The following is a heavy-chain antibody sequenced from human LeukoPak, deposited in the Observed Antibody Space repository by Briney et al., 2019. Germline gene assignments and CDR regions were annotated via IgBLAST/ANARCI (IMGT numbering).Heavy chain of an antibody. V-gene: IGHV3-66*01. Sequence: LPGGSLRLSCAASGFTVSSNYMSWVRQAPGKGLEWVSVIYSGGSTYYADSVKGRFTISRDNSKNTLYLQMNSLRAEDTAVYYCARDGIAAAGFDYWGQGTLVTVSS. CDR2: IYSGGST. CDR3: ARDGIAAAGFDY. D-gene: IGHD6-13*01. J-gene: IGHJ4*02. CDR1: GFTVSSNY.